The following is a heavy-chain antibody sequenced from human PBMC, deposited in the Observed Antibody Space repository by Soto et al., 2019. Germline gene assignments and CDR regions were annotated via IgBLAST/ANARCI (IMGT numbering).Heavy chain of an antibody. J-gene: IGHJ1*01. CDR3: PRELDGLHDDNSGPYPRPG. D-gene: IGHD6-25*01. V-gene: IGHV4-30-4*01. Sequence: SETLSLTCTVSGGSISSDDYYWSWIRQAPGRGLEWIGYIHSSGSIYYNPSLKSRATMSIDTARNQFSLKVSSVTVADTAVDYLPRELDGLHDDNSGPYPRPGWGQDTLVT. CDR2: IHSSGSI. CDR1: GGSISSDDYY.